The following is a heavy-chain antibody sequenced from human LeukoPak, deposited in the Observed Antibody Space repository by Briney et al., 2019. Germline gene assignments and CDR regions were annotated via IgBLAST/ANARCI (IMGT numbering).Heavy chain of an antibody. Sequence: GGSLRLSCAASGFTFTSYWMSWVRQVPGKGLEWVANIKQDGGEKYYVDSVKGRFTISRDNAKNSLYLQMNSLRAEDTAVYYCARAGTYYNVNGFDIWGQGTMVTVSS. CDR3: ARAGTYYNVNGFDI. V-gene: IGHV3-7*01. CDR1: GFTFTSYW. CDR2: IKQDGGEK. J-gene: IGHJ3*02. D-gene: IGHD3-10*01.